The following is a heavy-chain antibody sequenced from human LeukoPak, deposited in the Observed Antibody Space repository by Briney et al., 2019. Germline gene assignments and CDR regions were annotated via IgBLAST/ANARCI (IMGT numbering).Heavy chain of an antibody. V-gene: IGHV1-18*01. CDR1: GYTFTSYG. J-gene: IGHJ4*02. CDR3: ARDLPISGPIVVVPAAFDY. CDR2: ISAYNGNT. Sequence: GASVKVSCKASGYTFTSYGISWVRQAPGQGLEWMGWISAYNGNTNYAQKLQGRVTMTTDTSTSTAYMELRSLRSDDTAVYYCARDLPISGPIVVVPAAFDYWGQGTLVTVSS. D-gene: IGHD2-2*01.